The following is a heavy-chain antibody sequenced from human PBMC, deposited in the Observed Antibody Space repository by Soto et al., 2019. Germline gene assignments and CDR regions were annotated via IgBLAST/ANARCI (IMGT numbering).Heavy chain of an antibody. V-gene: IGHV4-34*01. CDR2: INHSGST. J-gene: IGHJ4*02. Sequence: SENLSLTCAVSGGSFSGYYWRWIRQPPGKGLEWIGEINHSGSTNYNPSLKSRVTISVDTSKNQFSLKLSSVTAADTAVYYWARGFAYGDYPRPRDYWGQGTLVTVS. D-gene: IGHD4-17*01. CDR1: GGSFSGYY. CDR3: ARGFAYGDYPRPRDY.